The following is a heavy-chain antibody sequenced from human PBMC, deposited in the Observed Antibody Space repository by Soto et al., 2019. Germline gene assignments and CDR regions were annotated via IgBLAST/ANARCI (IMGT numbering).Heavy chain of an antibody. CDR3: AKELARISAAPYCIDS. D-gene: IGHD6-13*01. CDR1: GFTFDDYA. V-gene: IGHV3-9*01. J-gene: IGHJ4*02. CDR2: IGWNSDTT. Sequence: PGGSLRLSCAASGFTFDDYAMHWVRLAPGKGLEWGSDIGWNSDTTGYAHCVKGRFTISRDNGKNSLYLQINSLRAESTALYYWAKELARISAAPYCIDSWGKGTLVTVAS.